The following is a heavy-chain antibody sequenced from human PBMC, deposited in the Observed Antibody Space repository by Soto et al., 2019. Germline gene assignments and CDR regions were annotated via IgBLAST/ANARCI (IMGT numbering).Heavy chain of an antibody. CDR1: GFTFSNYG. CDR3: AKDLNAFWSGLDY. J-gene: IGHJ4*02. CDR2: ISDDGRNK. Sequence: QVQLVESGGGAVQPGRSLRLSCAASGFTFSNYGMHWVRQAPGKGLEWVAVISDDGRNKYYVDSVKGRFTISRDNSKNTLYRQMNSLRGDDTAVFYCAKDLNAFWSGLDYWGQGTLVTVSS. D-gene: IGHD3-3*01. V-gene: IGHV3-30*18.